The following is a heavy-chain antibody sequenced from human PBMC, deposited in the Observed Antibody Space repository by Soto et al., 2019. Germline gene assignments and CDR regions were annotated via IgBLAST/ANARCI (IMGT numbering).Heavy chain of an antibody. CDR2: IYHSGST. Sequence: SDTPSLTCAVYSCSISSSNWWCGVRRPPGKGLEWIGEIYHSGSTNYNPSLKSRVTISVDKSKNQFSLKLSSVTAADTAVYYFARVRKWLVTSCFDYWGQRALGTVSS. CDR1: SCSISSSNW. V-gene: IGHV4-4*02. D-gene: IGHD6-19*01. CDR3: ARVRKWLVTSCFDY. J-gene: IGHJ4*02.